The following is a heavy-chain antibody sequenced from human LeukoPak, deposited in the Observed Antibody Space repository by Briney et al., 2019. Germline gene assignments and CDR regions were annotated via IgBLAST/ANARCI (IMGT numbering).Heavy chain of an antibody. CDR2: INPSGATT. V-gene: IGHV1-46*01. CDR3: AKEGNSGWVPKY. J-gene: IGHJ4*02. Sequence: ASVKDSCKASGYTFTSYYIHWVRQAPGQELEWMGMINPSGATTTYAQNFQGRVTMTRDTSTRTAYMELSSLRSEDTAVYYCAKEGNSGWVPKYWGQGTLVTVSS. D-gene: IGHD6-19*01. CDR1: GYTFTSYY.